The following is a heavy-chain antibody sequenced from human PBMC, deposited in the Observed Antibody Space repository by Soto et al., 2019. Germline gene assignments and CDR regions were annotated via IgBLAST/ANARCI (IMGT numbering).Heavy chain of an antibody. CDR2: ISSSSTI. V-gene: IGHV3-48*02. D-gene: IGHD3-10*01. CDR1: GFTFSSYS. J-gene: IGHJ6*02. CDR3: ARVSGPSYGMDV. Sequence: GGSLRLSCAASGFTFSSYSMNWVRQAPGKGLEWVSYISSSSTIYYADSVKGRFTISRDNAKNSLYLQMNSLRDEDTAVYYCARVSGPSYGMDVWGQGTTVTVSS.